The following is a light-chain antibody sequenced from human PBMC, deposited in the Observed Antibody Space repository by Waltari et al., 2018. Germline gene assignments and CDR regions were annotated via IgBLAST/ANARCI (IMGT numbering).Light chain of an antibody. CDR1: SSDVGGYNY. CDR2: EVS. V-gene: IGLV2-8*01. CDR3: CSYAFSSNWV. Sequence: QSALTQPPSASGSPGQSVTISCTGTSSDVGGYNYVSWYQQPPGKAPKLMILEVSKRPSGVPERFSGSKSGNTASLTVSGLQAEDEADYYCCSYAFSSNWVFGGGTKLTVL. J-gene: IGLJ3*02.